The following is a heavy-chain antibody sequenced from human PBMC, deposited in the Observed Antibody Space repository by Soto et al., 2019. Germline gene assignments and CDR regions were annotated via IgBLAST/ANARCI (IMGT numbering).Heavy chain of an antibody. J-gene: IGHJ6*02. CDR3: ARAYYYSYYGMDV. CDR1: GGSFSGYY. CDR2: INHSGST. Sequence: LSLTCAVYGGSFSGYYWSWIRQPPGKGLEWIGEINHSGSTNYNPSLKSRVTISVDTSKNQFSLKLSSVTAADTAVYYCARAYYYSYYGMDVWGQGTTVTVSS. V-gene: IGHV4-34*01.